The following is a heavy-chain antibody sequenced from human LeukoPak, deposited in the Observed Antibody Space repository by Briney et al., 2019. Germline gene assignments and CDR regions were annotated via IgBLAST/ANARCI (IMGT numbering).Heavy chain of an antibody. V-gene: IGHV3-30*02. D-gene: IGHD1-26*01. Sequence: GGSLRLSCAASGFTFSSYGMHWVRQAPGKGLEWVAFIRYDGSNKYYADSVKGRFTISRDNSKNTLYLQMNSLRAEDTAVYYCASLNSGSYYHDAFDIWAQGTMVTVSS. J-gene: IGHJ3*02. CDR3: ASLNSGSYYHDAFDI. CDR2: IRYDGSNK. CDR1: GFTFSSYG.